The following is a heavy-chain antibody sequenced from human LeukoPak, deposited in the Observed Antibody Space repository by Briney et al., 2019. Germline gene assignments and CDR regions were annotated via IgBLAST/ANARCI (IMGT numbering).Heavy chain of an antibody. CDR3: ARQRYYYDTSVLDAFDI. J-gene: IGHJ3*02. D-gene: IGHD3-22*01. CDR1: GFTVSSNF. V-gene: IGHV3-23*01. Sequence: PGGSLRLSCAASGFTVSSNFMSWVRQAPGKGLEWVSTISGSGGTTYYADSVKGRFSISRDNSKDTLYLQMNSLRAEDTAVYYCARQRYYYDTSVLDAFDIWGQGTMVTVSS. CDR2: ISGSGGTT.